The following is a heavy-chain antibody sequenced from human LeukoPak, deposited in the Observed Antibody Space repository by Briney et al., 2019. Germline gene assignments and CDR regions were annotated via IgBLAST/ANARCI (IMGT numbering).Heavy chain of an antibody. D-gene: IGHD2-2*01. CDR1: GGSISSYY. CDR2: IYYSGST. V-gene: IGHV4-59*01. Sequence: PSETLSLSCSVSGGSISSYYWSWIRQPPGKGLEYIGYIYYSGSTNYNPSLKSRVTISVDTSKDQFSLNLTSVTAADTAVYSCARLKCISTTCPSRYVMDVWGQGTTVTVSS. J-gene: IGHJ6*02. CDR3: ARLKCISTTCPSRYVMDV.